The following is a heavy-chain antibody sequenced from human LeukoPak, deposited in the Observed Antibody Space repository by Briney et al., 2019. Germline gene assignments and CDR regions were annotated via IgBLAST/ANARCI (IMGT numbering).Heavy chain of an antibody. V-gene: IGHV3-23*01. J-gene: IGHJ4*02. Sequence: GGSLRLSCAASGFTFSIYGMSWVRQAPGKGLEWVSAITGSGDATYYTDSVKGRFTISRDNSKTTLFLQMNNLRVEDTALYYCAKDLGSGSAWYGWDSWGQGTLVTVSS. CDR1: GFTFSIYG. CDR3: AKDLGSGSAWYGWDS. CDR2: ITGSGDAT. D-gene: IGHD6-19*01.